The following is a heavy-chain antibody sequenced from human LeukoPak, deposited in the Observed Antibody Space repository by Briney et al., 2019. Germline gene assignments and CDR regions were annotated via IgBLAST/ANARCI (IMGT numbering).Heavy chain of an antibody. J-gene: IGHJ6*02. Sequence: PSQTLSLTCTVSGGSISSGDYYWSWIRQPPGKGLEWIGYIYYSGSTYYNPSLKSRVTISVDTSKNQFSLKLSSVTAADTAVCYCASPRRSLAYGMDVWGQGTTVTVSS. V-gene: IGHV4-30-4*01. CDR3: ASPRRSLAYGMDV. CDR2: IYYSGST. CDR1: GGSISSGDYY. D-gene: IGHD5-12*01.